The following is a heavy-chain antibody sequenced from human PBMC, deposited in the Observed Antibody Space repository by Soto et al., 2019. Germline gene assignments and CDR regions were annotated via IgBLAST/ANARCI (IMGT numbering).Heavy chain of an antibody. V-gene: IGHV4-59*01. CDR2: IYYSGST. Sequence: SETLSLTCTVSGGSISSYYWNWIRQPPGKGLEWIGYIYYSGSTNNNPSLKSRVTISVDTSKNQFSLKLRSVTAADTAVYYCARDMGVGLNWFDPWGQGTLVTVSS. D-gene: IGHD3-16*01. CDR3: ARDMGVGLNWFDP. CDR1: GGSISSYY. J-gene: IGHJ5*02.